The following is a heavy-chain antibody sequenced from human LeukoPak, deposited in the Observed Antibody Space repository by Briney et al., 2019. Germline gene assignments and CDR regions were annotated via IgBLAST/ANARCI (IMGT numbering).Heavy chain of an antibody. CDR3: ARDHNWGPGY. J-gene: IGHJ4*02. V-gene: IGHV1-2*02. CDR2: IHPGRGDT. Sequence: ASVKVSCKASGGTFSSYAISWVRQAPGQGLEWMGWIHPGRGDTNYAQKFQGRVSLTRDTSISTAYMELSRLTSDDTAVYYCARDHNWGPGYWGQGTLVSVSS. CDR1: GGTFSSYA. D-gene: IGHD7-27*01.